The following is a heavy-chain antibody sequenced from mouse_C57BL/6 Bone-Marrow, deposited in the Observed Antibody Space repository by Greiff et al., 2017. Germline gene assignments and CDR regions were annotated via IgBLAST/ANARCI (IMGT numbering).Heavy chain of an antibody. CDR1: GYAFTNYL. D-gene: IGHD2-2*01. CDR3: VVIYFDY. CDR2: INPGSGGT. J-gene: IGHJ2*01. Sequence: QVQLKQSGAELVRPGTSVKVSCKASGYAFTNYLIEWVKQRPGQGLEWIGVINPGSGGTNYNEKFKGKATLTADKSSSTAYMQLRSLTSEDSAVYFCVVIYFDYWGQGTTLTVSS. V-gene: IGHV1-54*01.